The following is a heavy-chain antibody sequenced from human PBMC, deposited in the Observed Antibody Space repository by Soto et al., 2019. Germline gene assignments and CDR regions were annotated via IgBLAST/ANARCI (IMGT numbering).Heavy chain of an antibody. CDR3: ARGADIAVVITATPDYWFEP. Sequence: QVQLQESGPGLVNPSQTLSLTCTVSGASIRSGDYFWSWIRQPPGKGLEWIGYISYSGSTYYNPSLESRVSVSVDTSPNQFSLRLSSETAPDTAVYFCARGADIAVVITATPDYWFEPWGQGTLVTVSS. D-gene: IGHD2-15*01. J-gene: IGHJ5*02. CDR1: GASIRSGDYF. CDR2: ISYSGST. V-gene: IGHV4-30-4*01.